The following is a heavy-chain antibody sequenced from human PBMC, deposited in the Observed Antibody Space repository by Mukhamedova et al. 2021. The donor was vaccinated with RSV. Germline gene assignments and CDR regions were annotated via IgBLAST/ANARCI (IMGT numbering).Heavy chain of an antibody. J-gene: IGHJ4*02. CDR2: INQDGSEK. CDR3: ARTPPYYGSGGGYFDY. D-gene: IGHD3-10*01. V-gene: IGHV3-7*03. Sequence: GLEWVATINQDGSEKYYVDSVKGRFTISSDNAKNSLYLQTSSLRAEDTAVYYCARTPPYYGSGGGYFDYWGQGTLVTGSS.